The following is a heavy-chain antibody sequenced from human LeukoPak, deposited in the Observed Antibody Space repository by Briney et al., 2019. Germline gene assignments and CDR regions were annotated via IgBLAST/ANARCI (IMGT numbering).Heavy chain of an antibody. CDR2: ILYDGSNK. D-gene: IGHD3-10*01. CDR1: GFTFNNYG. V-gene: IGHV3-30*02. CDR3: AKGSGHYNYYMDV. Sequence: PGGSLRLSCAASGFTFNNYGMHWVRQAPGKGLEWVAFILYDGSNKYYADSVKGRFTISRDNSKNTLYLQMNSLRAEDTAVYYCAKGSGHYNYYMDVWGKGTTVTVSS. J-gene: IGHJ6*03.